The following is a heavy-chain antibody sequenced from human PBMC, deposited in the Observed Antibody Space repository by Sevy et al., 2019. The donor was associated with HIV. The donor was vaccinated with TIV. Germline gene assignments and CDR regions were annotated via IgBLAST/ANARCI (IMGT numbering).Heavy chain of an antibody. V-gene: IGHV1-69*13. D-gene: IGHD3-9*01. CDR3: ARYSDTLTRQIGTSDMDV. CDR1: GGSFRNYA. Sequence: ASVKVSCKASGGSFRNYAIFWVRQAPGQGLEWMGGIIPMFGTPNYAQKFRGRVTFTADESMTTAYMDLRNLRFEDMAVYYCARYSDTLTRQIGTSDMDVWGQGTTVTVSS. CDR2: IIPMFGTP. J-gene: IGHJ6*02.